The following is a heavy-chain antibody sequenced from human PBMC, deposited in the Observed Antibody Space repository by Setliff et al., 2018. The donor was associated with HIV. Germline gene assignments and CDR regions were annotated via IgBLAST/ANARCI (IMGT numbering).Heavy chain of an antibody. CDR2: ISSSSSTI. CDR3: AKVDTAMVRNLWYFDL. Sequence: GGSLRLSCAASGFTFSSYSMNWVRQAPGKGLEWVSYISSSSSTIYYADSVKGRFTISRDNAKNSLYLQMNSLRAEDTALYYCAKVDTAMVRNLWYFDLWGRGTLVTVSS. J-gene: IGHJ2*01. D-gene: IGHD5-18*01. CDR1: GFTFSSYS. V-gene: IGHV3-48*04.